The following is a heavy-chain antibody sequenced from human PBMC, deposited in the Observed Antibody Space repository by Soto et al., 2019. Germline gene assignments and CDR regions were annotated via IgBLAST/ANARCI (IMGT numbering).Heavy chain of an antibody. CDR3: ARGGGLTYYDFWSGPVHDY. CDR2: ISSSSSTI. Sequence: EVQLVESGGGLVQPGGSLRLSCAASGFTFSSYSMNWVRQAPGKGLEWVSYISSSSSTIYYADSVKGRFTISRDNAKNSLYLQMNSLRDEDTAVYYCARGGGLTYYDFWSGPVHDYWGQGTLVTVSS. CDR1: GFTFSSYS. D-gene: IGHD3-3*01. V-gene: IGHV3-48*02. J-gene: IGHJ4*02.